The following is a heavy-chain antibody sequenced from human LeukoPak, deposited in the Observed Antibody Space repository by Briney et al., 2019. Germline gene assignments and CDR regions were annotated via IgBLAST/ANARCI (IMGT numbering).Heavy chain of an antibody. D-gene: IGHD6-19*01. CDR2: INSDGSST. CDR1: GFTFSSYW. Sequence: GGSLRLSCAASGFTFSSYWMHWVRQAPGKGLVWVSRINSDGSSTSYADFVKGRFTISRDNAKNTLYLQMNSLRAEDTAVYYCASTWLVQPGYGMDVWGKGTTVTVSS. J-gene: IGHJ6*04. CDR3: ASTWLVQPGYGMDV. V-gene: IGHV3-74*01.